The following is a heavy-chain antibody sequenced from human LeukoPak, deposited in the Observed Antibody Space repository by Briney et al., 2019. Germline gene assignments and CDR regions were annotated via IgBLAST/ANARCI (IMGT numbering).Heavy chain of an antibody. CDR3: VRDVRRLQLSTYFFDF. V-gene: IGHV1-18*01. CDR1: GYVFTSYG. J-gene: IGHJ4*02. Sequence: ASARVSCKASGYVFTSYGISWVRQAPGQGLEWMGWISSHTGDKSYAQRFQDRVTMTTDTSTTTAYLDLRSRRFDDAAVYYCVRDVRRLQLSTYFFDFWGQGTLVSVSS. CDR2: ISSHTGDK. D-gene: IGHD4-17*01.